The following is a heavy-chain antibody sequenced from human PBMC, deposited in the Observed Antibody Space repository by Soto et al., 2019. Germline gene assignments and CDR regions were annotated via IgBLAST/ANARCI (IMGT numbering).Heavy chain of an antibody. Sequence: QVQLVESGGGVVQPGRSLRLSCAASGFTFRTYGMHWVRQAPGKGLEWVAIIWYDGSNKYYADYVKGRFTISRDNSKNTRYLQMNRLRAEDTALYYCAIESIVTTGTTSLDYWGQGTLVTVSS. CDR2: IWYDGSNK. CDR3: AIESIVTTGTTSLDY. CDR1: GFTFRTYG. V-gene: IGHV3-33*01. D-gene: IGHD1-1*01. J-gene: IGHJ4*02.